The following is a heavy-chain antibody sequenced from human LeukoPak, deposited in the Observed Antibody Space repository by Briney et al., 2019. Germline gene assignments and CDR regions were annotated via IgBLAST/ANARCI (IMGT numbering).Heavy chain of an antibody. V-gene: IGHV3-23*01. D-gene: IGHD6-13*01. J-gene: IGHJ4*02. CDR2: ISGSGGST. Sequence: PGGSLRLSCAASGFTFSSYAMSWVRQAPGKGLEWVSAISGSGGSTYYADSVKGRFTISRDNSKNTLYLQMNSLRAEDTAVYYCAGHSSSWYGRWVDYWGQGTLVTVSS. CDR3: AGHSSSWYGRWVDY. CDR1: GFTFSSYA.